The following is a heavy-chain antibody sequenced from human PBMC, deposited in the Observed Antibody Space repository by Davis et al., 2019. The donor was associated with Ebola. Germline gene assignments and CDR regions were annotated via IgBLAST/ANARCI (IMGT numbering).Heavy chain of an antibody. Sequence: GESLKISCAASGFTFDDYGMTWVRQAPGKGLEWVSAINWNGGSTDYADSVKARFTISRDNAKNSLYLQMNSLRAEDTALYYCAKRGDDNSGYYFDYWGQGTLVTVSS. J-gene: IGHJ4*02. CDR3: AKRGDDNSGYYFDY. V-gene: IGHV3-20*04. CDR1: GFTFDDYG. D-gene: IGHD3-22*01. CDR2: INWNGGST.